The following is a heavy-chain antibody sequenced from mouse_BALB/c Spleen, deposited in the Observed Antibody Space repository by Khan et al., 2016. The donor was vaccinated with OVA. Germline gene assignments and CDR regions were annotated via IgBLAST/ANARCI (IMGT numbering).Heavy chain of an antibody. CDR3: TRDRIRRAGYFDY. CDR2: ISSGGSYT. CDR1: GFTFSTYT. Sequence: EVQLQESGGGLVKPGGSLKLSCAASGFTFSTYTMSWVRQTPEKRLEWVATISSGGSYTFYPDSVKGRFTISRDNAMNTLNLQLSSLKSEDTAMYYCTRDRIRRAGYFDYWGQGTTLTVSS. D-gene: IGHD3-3*01. V-gene: IGHV5-6-4*01. J-gene: IGHJ2*01.